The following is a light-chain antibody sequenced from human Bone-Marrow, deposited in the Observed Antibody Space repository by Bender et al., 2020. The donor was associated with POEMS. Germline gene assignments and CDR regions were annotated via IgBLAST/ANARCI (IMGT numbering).Light chain of an antibody. CDR1: SGDY. J-gene: IGLJ1*01. CDR2: EVT. CDR3: CSYAGSFLYV. Sequence: QSALTQPPSASGSPGQSVTISCTGGSGDYVSWFQQNPGKAPKLLIYEVTKRPSGVPARFSGSKSGNTASLTISGLQAEDEAEYYCCSYAGSFLYVFATGTQLSVL. V-gene: IGLV2-8*01.